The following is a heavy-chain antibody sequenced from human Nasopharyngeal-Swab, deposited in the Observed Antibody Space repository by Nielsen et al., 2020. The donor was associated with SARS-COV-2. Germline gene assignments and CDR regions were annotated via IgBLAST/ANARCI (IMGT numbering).Heavy chain of an antibody. CDR1: GFTFSSYG. V-gene: IGHV3-30*02. D-gene: IGHD4-17*01. J-gene: IGHJ4*02. CDR3: AKDPSYRGDYVDYFDY. CDR2: IWYDGSNK. Sequence: GESLKISCAASGFTFSSYGMHWVCQAPGKGLEWVAVIWYDGSNKYYADSVKGRFTISRDNSKNTLYLQMNSLRAEDTAVYYCAKDPSYRGDYVDYFDYWGQGTLVTVSS.